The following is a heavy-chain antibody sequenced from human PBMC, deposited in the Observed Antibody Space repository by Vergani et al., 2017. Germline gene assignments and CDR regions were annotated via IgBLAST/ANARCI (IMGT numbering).Heavy chain of an antibody. J-gene: IGHJ6*02. CDR3: ARDRVYGSGSYYNYYYYYGMDV. V-gene: IGHV3-11*06. D-gene: IGHD3-10*01. Sequence: VQLVETGGGLIQPGGSLRLSCAASGFTVSSNYMSWVRQAPGKGLEWVSYISSSSSYTNYADSVKGRFTISRDNAKNSLYLQMNSLRAEDTAVYYCARDRVYGSGSYYNYYYYYGMDVWGQGTTVTVSS. CDR2: ISSSSSYT. CDR1: GFTVSSNY.